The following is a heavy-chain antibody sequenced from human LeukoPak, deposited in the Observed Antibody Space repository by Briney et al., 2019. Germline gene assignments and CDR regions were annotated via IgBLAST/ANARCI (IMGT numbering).Heavy chain of an antibody. CDR3: ARDGDFWSGYYGGYFDY. CDR2: IIPIFGTA. J-gene: IGHJ4*02. Sequence: ASVKVSCKASGYTFTSYYIHWVRQAPGQGLEWMGGIIPIFGTANYAQKFQGRVTITADKSTSTAYMELSSLRSEDTAVYYCARDGDFWSGYYGGYFDYWGQGTLVTVSS. D-gene: IGHD3-3*01. V-gene: IGHV1-69*06. CDR1: GYTFTSYY.